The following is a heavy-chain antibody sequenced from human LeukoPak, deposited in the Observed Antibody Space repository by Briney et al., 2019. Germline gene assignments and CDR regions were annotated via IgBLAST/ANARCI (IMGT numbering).Heavy chain of an antibody. D-gene: IGHD2-2*01. CDR3: ARQQYSISPLFHY. V-gene: IGHV3-74*01. J-gene: IGHJ4*02. CDR2: IDSDGDIT. CDR1: GFTFSSYY. Sequence: GGSLRLSCAASGFTFSSYYIHWVRQAPGKGLVWVSRIDSDGDITTYADSVKGRFTISRDNAKNTLYLQMNSLRAEDTAVYYCARQQYSISPLFHYWGQGTLVTVSS.